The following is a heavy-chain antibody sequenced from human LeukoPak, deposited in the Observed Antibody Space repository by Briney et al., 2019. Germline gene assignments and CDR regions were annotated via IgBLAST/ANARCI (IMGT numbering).Heavy chain of an antibody. J-gene: IGHJ4*02. CDR2: IYYSGST. CDR1: GGSISSYY. D-gene: IGHD3-10*01. CDR3: ARGRGFGELLPYFDY. Sequence: PSETLSLTCTVSGGSISSYYWSWIRQPPGKGLEWIGYIYYSGSTNCNPSLKSRVTISVDTSKNQFSLKLSSVTAADTAVYYCARGRGFGELLPYFDYWGQGTLVTVSS. V-gene: IGHV4-59*01.